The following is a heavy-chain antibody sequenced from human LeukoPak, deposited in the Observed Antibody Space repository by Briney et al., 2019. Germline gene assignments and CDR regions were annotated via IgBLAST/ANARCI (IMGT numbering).Heavy chain of an antibody. D-gene: IGHD3-22*01. CDR1: GGSISSYY. Sequence: SETLSLTCTVSGGSISSYYWSWIRQPPGEGLEWIGYIYTSGSTNYNPSLKSRVTISVDTSKNQFSLKLSSVTAADTAVYYCARTYYYDSSGYYHDYWGQGTLVTVSS. CDR2: IYTSGST. J-gene: IGHJ4*02. CDR3: ARTYYYDSSGYYHDY. V-gene: IGHV4-4*09.